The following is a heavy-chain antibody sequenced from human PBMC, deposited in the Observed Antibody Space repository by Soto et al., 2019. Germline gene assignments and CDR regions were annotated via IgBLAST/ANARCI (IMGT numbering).Heavy chain of an antibody. D-gene: IGHD3-10*01. CDR3: ASREYYYGSGSYYKAFDY. Sequence: PSETLSLTCAVYGGSFSGYYWSWIRQPPGKGLEWIGEINHSGSTNYNPSLKSRVTISVDTSKNQFSLKLSSVTAADTAVYYCASREYYYGSGSYYKAFDYWGQGTLVTVSS. V-gene: IGHV4-34*01. J-gene: IGHJ4*02. CDR1: GGSFSGYY. CDR2: INHSGST.